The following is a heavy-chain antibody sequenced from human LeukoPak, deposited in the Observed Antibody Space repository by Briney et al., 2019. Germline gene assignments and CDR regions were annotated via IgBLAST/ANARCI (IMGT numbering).Heavy chain of an antibody. CDR1: GFTFSSYW. CDR3: AKDPGWELRLPLY. J-gene: IGHJ4*02. D-gene: IGHD1-26*01. V-gene: IGHV3-7*03. Sequence: SGGSLRLSCAASGFTFSSYWMSWVRQAPGKGLEWVANIKQDGSEKYHVDSVKGRFTISRDNAKNTLYLQMNSLRAEDTAVYYCAKDPGWELRLPLYWGQGTLVTVSS. CDR2: IKQDGSEK.